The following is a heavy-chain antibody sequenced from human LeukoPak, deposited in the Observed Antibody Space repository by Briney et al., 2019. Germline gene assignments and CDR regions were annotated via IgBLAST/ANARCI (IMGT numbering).Heavy chain of an antibody. Sequence: GGSLRLSCAASGFTFSSYAMSWVRQAPGKGLEWVSAISGSGGSTYYADSVKGRFTISRDNSKNTLYLQMNSLRAEDTAVYYCARDKGITMIVVVTPSYMDVWGKGTTVTVSS. D-gene: IGHD3-22*01. J-gene: IGHJ6*03. CDR2: ISGSGGST. CDR3: ARDKGITMIVVVTPSYMDV. V-gene: IGHV3-23*01. CDR1: GFTFSSYA.